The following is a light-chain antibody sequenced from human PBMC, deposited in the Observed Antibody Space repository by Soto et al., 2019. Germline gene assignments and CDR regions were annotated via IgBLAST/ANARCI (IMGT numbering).Light chain of an antibody. CDR1: QNITTW. Sequence: DIQMIQSPSSVSASVGDRVTVTCRASQNITTWLTWYQQTPGKAPHLLIYGASTLQRGVPLRFSGSGSGTEFTLTITSLQPEDFATYYCQQGSRFPFTFGPGT. CDR2: GAS. CDR3: QQGSRFPFT. V-gene: IGKV1-12*01. J-gene: IGKJ3*01.